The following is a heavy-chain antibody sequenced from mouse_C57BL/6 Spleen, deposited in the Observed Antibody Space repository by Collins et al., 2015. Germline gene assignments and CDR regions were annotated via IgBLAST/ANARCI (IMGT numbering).Heavy chain of an antibody. V-gene: IGHV1-5*01. J-gene: IGHJ1*03. CDR2: IYPGNSDT. CDR1: GYTFTSYW. D-gene: IGHD1-1*01. Sequence: EVQLQQSGTVLARPGASVKMSCKTSGYTFTSYWMHWVKQRPGQGLEWIGAIYPGNSDTSYNQKFKGKAKLTAVTSASTAYMELSSLTNKDSAVYYCTRPGDYYGSSYEGFYWYFDVWGTGTTVTVSS. CDR3: TRPGDYYGSSYEGFYWYFDV.